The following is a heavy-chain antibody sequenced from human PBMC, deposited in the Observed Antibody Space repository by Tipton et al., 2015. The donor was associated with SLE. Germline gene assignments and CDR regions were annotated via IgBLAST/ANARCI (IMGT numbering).Heavy chain of an antibody. Sequence: TLSLTCTVSGGSISSYYWGWIRQPPGKGLEWIGSIYHSGSTYYNPSLKSRVTISVDTSKNQFSLKLSSVTAADTAVYYCARDRVEYSSSDYWGQGTLVTVSS. D-gene: IGHD6-13*01. CDR1: GGSISSYY. CDR3: ARDRVEYSSSDY. CDR2: IYHSGST. V-gene: IGHV4-39*07. J-gene: IGHJ4*02.